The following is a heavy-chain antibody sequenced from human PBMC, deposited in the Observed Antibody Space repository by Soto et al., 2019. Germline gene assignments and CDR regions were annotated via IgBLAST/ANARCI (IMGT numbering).Heavy chain of an antibody. CDR1: GFTFSSYA. V-gene: IGHV3-30-3*01. D-gene: IGHD2-15*01. CDR3: ARDRYCSGGSCYSDAFDI. J-gene: IGHJ3*02. CDR2: ISYDGSNK. Sequence: QVQLVESGGGVVQPGRSLRLSCAASGFTFSSYAMHWVRQAPGKGLEWVAVISYDGSNKYYADSVKGRFTISRDNSKNKLYLQMNSLRAEDTAVYYCARDRYCSGGSCYSDAFDIWGQGTMVTVSS.